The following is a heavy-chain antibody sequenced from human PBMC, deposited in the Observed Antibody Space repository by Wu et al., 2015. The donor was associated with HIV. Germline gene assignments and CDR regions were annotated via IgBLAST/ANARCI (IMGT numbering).Heavy chain of an antibody. CDR1: GYSFTAHY. J-gene: IGHJ3*01. V-gene: IGHV1-18*04. CDR2: ITAYDGYT. D-gene: IGHD3-10*01. Sequence: QVQLVQSGAEVTKPGASVRVSCQTSGYSFTAHYIHWVRQAPGQGLEWMGWITAYDGYTYSAQKLQGRVTMTTDTSTSTAYMELRSLRSDDTAVYYCAREKEGGSGSGVSKQMGGLDVWGQGTMVTVSS. CDR3: AREKEGGSGSGVSKQMGGLDV.